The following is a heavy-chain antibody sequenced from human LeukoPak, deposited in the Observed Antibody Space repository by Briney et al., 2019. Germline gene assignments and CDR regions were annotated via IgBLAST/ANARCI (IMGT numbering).Heavy chain of an antibody. CDR3: ARSHYDSSGYYYYYYYGMDV. V-gene: IGHV3-48*01. CDR2: ISSSSSTI. J-gene: IGHJ6*02. CDR1: GFTFSSYS. D-gene: IGHD3-22*01. Sequence: RGSLRLSCAASGFTFSSYSMNWVRQAPGKGLEWVSYISSSSSTIYYADSVKGRFTISRDNAKNSLYLQMNSLRAEDTAVYYCARSHYDSSGYYYYYYYGMDVWGQGTTVTVSS.